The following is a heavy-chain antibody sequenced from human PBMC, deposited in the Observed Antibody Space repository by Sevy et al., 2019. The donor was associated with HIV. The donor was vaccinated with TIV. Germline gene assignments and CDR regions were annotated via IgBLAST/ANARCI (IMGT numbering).Heavy chain of an antibody. V-gene: IGHV4-39*01. CDR2: IHHSGST. Sequence: SETLSLTCSVSGASISSTIYYWAWIRQSPGKGLEWFGSIHHSGSTYYNLSLKSRVTISEDTSKNQFSLKMNSVTAADTAVYYCAKHCSHYFDNNGYGEAFDIWGQGTKVTVSS. J-gene: IGHJ3*02. CDR1: GASISSTIYY. D-gene: IGHD3-22*01. CDR3: AKHCSHYFDNNGYGEAFDI.